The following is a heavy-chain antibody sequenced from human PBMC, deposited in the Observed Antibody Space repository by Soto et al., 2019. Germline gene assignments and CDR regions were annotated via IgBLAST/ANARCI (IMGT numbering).Heavy chain of an antibody. CDR3: ARGSVFGSGIFDS. Sequence: QVQLQESGPGLVKPSGTLSLTCSVSGASISNGNWWSWVRQSPGNGLEWIGEISHSGSMNYNPSLRSRLSLSIHKSNNQFSLKLNSMTAADTAMYFCARGSVFGSGIFDSWGQGMLVAVSS. CDR2: ISHSGSM. V-gene: IGHV4-4*02. CDR1: GASISNGNW. J-gene: IGHJ4*02. D-gene: IGHD3-10*01.